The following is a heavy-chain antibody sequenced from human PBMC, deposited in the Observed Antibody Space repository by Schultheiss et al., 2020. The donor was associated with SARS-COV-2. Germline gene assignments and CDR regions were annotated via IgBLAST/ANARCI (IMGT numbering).Heavy chain of an antibody. D-gene: IGHD2-21*02. CDR2: IYWDDDN. Sequence: SGPTLVKPTQTLTLTCTFSGFSLTTSGVGVGWIRQPPGKALEWLALIYWDDDNRYSPSLKSRLTITKDTSKNQVVLTITNMDPVDTATYYCAHTLVVVTGDAFYLWGQGTMVTVSS. V-gene: IGHV2-5*02. CDR1: GFSLTTSGVG. CDR3: AHTLVVVTGDAFYL. J-gene: IGHJ3*01.